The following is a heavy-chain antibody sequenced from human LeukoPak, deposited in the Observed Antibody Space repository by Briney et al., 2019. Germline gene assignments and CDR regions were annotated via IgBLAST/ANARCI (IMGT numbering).Heavy chain of an antibody. D-gene: IGHD1-1*01. V-gene: IGHV3-21*01. CDR1: GGSISSSS. CDR2: ISSSSSYI. J-gene: IGHJ4*02. Sequence: ETLSLTCSVSGGSISSSSYYWGWIRQPPGKGLEWVSSISSSSSYIYYADSVKGRFTISRDNAKNSLYLQMNSLRAEDTAVYYCAIAERRSPIDYWGQGTLVTVSS. CDR3: AIAERRSPIDY.